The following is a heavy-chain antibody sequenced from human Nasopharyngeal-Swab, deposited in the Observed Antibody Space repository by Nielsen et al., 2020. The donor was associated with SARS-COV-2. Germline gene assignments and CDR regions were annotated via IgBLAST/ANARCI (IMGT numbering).Heavy chain of an antibody. J-gene: IGHJ3*02. CDR3: ARTGLGYCSGGSCYSAFDI. CDR1: GGSISSYY. V-gene: IGHV4-59*13. Sequence: SETLSLTCTVSGGSISSYYWSWIRQPPGKGLEWIGYIYYSGSTNYNPSLKSRVTISVDTSKNQFSLKLSSVTAADTAVYYCARTGLGYCSGGSCYSAFDIWGQGTVVTVSS. D-gene: IGHD2-15*01. CDR2: IYYSGST.